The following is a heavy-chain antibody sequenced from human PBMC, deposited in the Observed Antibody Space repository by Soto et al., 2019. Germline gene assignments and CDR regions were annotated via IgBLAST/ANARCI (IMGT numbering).Heavy chain of an antibody. CDR3: AREVQGVTSFDY. Sequence: QVELVQSGPEMMQPGASVKVSCKASGFTSLSYAFHWVRQAPGQGPQWLGWINAGADGTIYSQRYQGRLKITRDSSANIVFLEVNTLTKEDTAVYYCAREVQGVTSFDYWGQGTLVAVSS. CDR1: GFTSLSYA. J-gene: IGHJ4*02. V-gene: IGHV1-3*01. CDR2: INAGADGT. D-gene: IGHD3-10*01.